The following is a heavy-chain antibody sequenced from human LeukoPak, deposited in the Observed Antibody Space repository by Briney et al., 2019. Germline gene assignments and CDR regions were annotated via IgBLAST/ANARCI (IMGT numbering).Heavy chain of an antibody. Sequence: ASVKVSCKASGYTFTSYGISWVRQAPGQGLEWMGWISAYNGNTNYAQKLQGRVTMTTDTSTSTAYMELRSLRSDDTAVYYCARAYSGSYWGRYYYYMDVWGKGTTVTVSS. CDR3: ARAYSGSYWGRYYYYMDV. V-gene: IGHV1-18*01. D-gene: IGHD1-26*01. CDR2: ISAYNGNT. J-gene: IGHJ6*03. CDR1: GYTFTSYG.